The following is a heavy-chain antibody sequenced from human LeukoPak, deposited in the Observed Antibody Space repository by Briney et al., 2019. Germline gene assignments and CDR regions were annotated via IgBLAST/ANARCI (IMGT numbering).Heavy chain of an antibody. Sequence: PSETLSLTCTVSGYSISSGYYWGWVRQAPGKGLEWVGRIKSKIDGGTTDYAAPVKGRFTISRDDSKNTLYLQMNSLKTEDTAVYYCTTDPPSAPNYYDSSGYFRYWGQGTLVTVSS. V-gene: IGHV3-15*01. CDR1: GYSISSGYY. CDR2: IKSKIDGGTT. D-gene: IGHD3-22*01. CDR3: TTDPPSAPNYYDSSGYFRY. J-gene: IGHJ4*02.